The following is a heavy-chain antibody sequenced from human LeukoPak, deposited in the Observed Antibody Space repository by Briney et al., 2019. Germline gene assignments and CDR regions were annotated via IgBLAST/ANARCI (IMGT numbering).Heavy chain of an antibody. Sequence: GASLKVSCKASGYTFTSYGISWVRQTPGQGLEWMGIINPSGGSTSYAQKFQGRVTMTRDTSTSTVYMELSSLRSEDTAVYYCARGYTVTGEDHIDYWGQGTLVTVSS. CDR2: INPSGGST. CDR3: ARGYTVTGEDHIDY. J-gene: IGHJ4*02. CDR1: GYTFTSYG. D-gene: IGHD4-17*01. V-gene: IGHV1-46*01.